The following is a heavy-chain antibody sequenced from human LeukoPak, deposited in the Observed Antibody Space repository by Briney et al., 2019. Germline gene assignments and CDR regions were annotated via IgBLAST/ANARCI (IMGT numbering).Heavy chain of an antibody. CDR1: GFTFSSYE. CDR3: ASGGNEYDFWSGYSKPFDY. J-gene: IGHJ4*02. Sequence: GGSLRLSCAASGFTFSSYEMNWVRQAPGKGLEWVSYISSSGSTIYYADSVKGRFTISRDNAKNSLYLQMNSLRAEDTAVYYCASGGNEYDFWSGYSKPFDYWGQGTLVTVSS. D-gene: IGHD3-3*01. CDR2: ISSSGSTI. V-gene: IGHV3-48*03.